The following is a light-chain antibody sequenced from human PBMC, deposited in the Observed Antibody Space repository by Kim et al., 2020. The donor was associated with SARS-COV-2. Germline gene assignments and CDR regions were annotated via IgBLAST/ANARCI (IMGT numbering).Light chain of an antibody. CDR1: QSISGN. Sequence: MSPGERATLSCRARQSISGNLAWYQQKPGQAPRLLIYAASTRATDIPARFSGSGSGTEFTLTISSLQSEDFAVYYCQQYDIWPLTFGQGTKVDIK. CDR3: QQYDIWPLT. CDR2: AAS. V-gene: IGKV3-15*01. J-gene: IGKJ1*01.